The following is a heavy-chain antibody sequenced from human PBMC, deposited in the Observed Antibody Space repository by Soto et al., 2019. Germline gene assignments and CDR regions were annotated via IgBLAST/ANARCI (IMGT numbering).Heavy chain of an antibody. CDR3: ERDYPYSSVWSGLDV. V-gene: IGHV3-53*01. J-gene: IGHJ6*02. Sequence: AGGSLRLSCAASGFTVSGKYMNWVRQAPGKGLEWVSVIHSGGSTYYADSVKGRFTISRDNFKNTLYLYMNSMRVEDTAVYYCERDYPYSSVWSGLDVWGQGTTVTVSS. CDR2: IHSGGST. CDR1: GFTVSGKY. D-gene: IGHD6-19*01.